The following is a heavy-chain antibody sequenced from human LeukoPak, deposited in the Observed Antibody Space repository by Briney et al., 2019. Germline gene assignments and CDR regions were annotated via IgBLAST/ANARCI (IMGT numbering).Heavy chain of an antibody. D-gene: IGHD3-10*01. CDR2: LRFDGGDQ. CDR1: GFTLSQYG. CDR3: AKSVPAIRGEIDY. Sequence: PGGSLRLSCVASGFTLSQYGMHWVRQAPGKGLEWVAFLRFDGGDQSYADSVKGRFTISRDNSKNTLYLQMNSLRAEDTAVYYCAKSVPAIRGEIDYWGQGTLVTASS. V-gene: IGHV3-30*02. J-gene: IGHJ4*02.